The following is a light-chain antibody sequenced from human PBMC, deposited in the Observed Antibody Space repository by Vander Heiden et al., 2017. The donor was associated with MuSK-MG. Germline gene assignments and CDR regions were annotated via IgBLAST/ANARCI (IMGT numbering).Light chain of an antibody. CDR1: QDINIF. J-gene: IGKJ4*01. V-gene: IGKV1-33*01. CDR2: YTF. CDR3: QQYYNLPPLT. Sequence: IQLTHPPSPLSACLGDRLTITSQASQDINIFLNWYQRKPGRAPKLLIYYTFTWKAGVPSRFSGSGSGTDFTLTINSLQPEDIAAYYCQQYYNLPPLTFGGGTKVEIK.